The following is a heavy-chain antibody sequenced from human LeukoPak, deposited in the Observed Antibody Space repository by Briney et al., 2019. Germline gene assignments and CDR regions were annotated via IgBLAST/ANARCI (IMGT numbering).Heavy chain of an antibody. Sequence: PSETLSLTCTVSGGSISSYYWSWIRQSPGKGLEWIGYIYYSGSTNYNPSLKSRLTISVDTSKNQFSLGLSSVTAADTAVYYCARHSSDFWSGYYTNYYGVDVWGRGTTVTVSS. J-gene: IGHJ6*02. CDR2: IYYSGST. CDR1: GGSISSYY. CDR3: ARHSSDFWSGYYTNYYGVDV. D-gene: IGHD3-3*01. V-gene: IGHV4-59*08.